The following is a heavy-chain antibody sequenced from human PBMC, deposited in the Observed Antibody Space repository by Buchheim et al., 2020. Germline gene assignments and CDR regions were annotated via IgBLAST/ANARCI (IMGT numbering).Heavy chain of an antibody. V-gene: IGHV3-33*01. CDR3: ATSSYGDYYYYGMDV. J-gene: IGHJ6*02. CDR1: GFTFSSYG. Sequence: QVQLVESGGGVVQPGRSLRLSCAASGFTFSSYGMHWVRQAPGKGLEWLAVIWYAGSNKYYAYSLKGRFTISRDNSKNTLYLQMNSLRAEDTAVYYCATSSYGDYYYYGMDVWGQGTT. D-gene: IGHD4-17*01. CDR2: IWYAGSNK.